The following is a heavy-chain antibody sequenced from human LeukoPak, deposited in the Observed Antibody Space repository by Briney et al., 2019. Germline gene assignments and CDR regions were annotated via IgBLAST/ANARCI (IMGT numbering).Heavy chain of an antibody. J-gene: IGHJ4*02. V-gene: IGHV3-11*01. CDR1: SFTFSDYY. Sequence: PGGKLRFYCAASSFTFSDYYMSWMRQAQGKGLEGISYISGTGRVIYYADSVKGRFTISRDNAKNSLYLQINSLRAEDTAVYYCARDNWNDVVGYWGQGTRVTVS. CDR2: ISGTGRVI. D-gene: IGHD1-1*01. CDR3: ARDNWNDVVGY.